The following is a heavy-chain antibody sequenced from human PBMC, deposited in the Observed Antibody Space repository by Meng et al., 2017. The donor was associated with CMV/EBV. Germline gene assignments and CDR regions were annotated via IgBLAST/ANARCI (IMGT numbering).Heavy chain of an antibody. J-gene: IGHJ6*02. CDR3: ARDDRSESYYDYYYYGMDV. CDR1: GFTFSSYS. CDR2: ISSSSYI. D-gene: IGHD1-26*01. Sequence: GESLKISCAASGFTFSSYSMNWVRQAPGKGLEWVSSISSSSYIYYADSVKGRFTISRDNAKNSLYLQMNSLRAEDTAVYYCARDDRSESYYDYYYYGMDVWGQGTTVTVSS. V-gene: IGHV3-21*01.